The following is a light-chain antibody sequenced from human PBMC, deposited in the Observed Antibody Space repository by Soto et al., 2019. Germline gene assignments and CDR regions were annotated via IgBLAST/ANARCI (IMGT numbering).Light chain of an antibody. Sequence: DIQMTQSPSTLSASVGDRVTITCRASQSISSWLAWYQQKPGKAPKLLIYKASNLESGVPSRFSGSGSGTEFTLTISSLQPDDFATYYCQQYYNLWTFGQGTKVEMK. J-gene: IGKJ1*01. CDR2: KAS. CDR1: QSISSW. V-gene: IGKV1-5*03. CDR3: QQYYNLWT.